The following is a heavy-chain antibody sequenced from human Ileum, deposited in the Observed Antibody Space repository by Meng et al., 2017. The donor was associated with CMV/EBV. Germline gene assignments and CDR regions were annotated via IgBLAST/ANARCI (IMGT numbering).Heavy chain of an antibody. CDR3: AHTAGWLSFH. D-gene: IGHD5-24*01. CDR1: GFSLSDADVG. Sequence: QIPFKESCPTVVKPTQPLPLTCNFSGFSLSDADVGVAWIRQPPGKPLEWLALLYWTGDNHYSPSLKSRLTISKDTSKNQVFLSMTNMDPLDTGTYYCAHTAGWLSFHWGPGALVTVSS. V-gene: IGHV2-5*01. J-gene: IGHJ1*01. CDR2: LYWTGDN.